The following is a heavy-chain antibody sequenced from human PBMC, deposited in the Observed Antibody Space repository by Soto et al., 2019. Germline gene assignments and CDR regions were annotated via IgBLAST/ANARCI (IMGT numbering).Heavy chain of an antibody. D-gene: IGHD4-17*01. CDR3: ARRYGDETADFAF. Sequence: SETLSLTCTVSGGSITRYYWSWIRQPPGKGLEWIGYIYYSGSTNYNPSLKSRVTISVDTSKNQFSLKLSSVTAADTAVYYCARRYGDETADFAFSRRGTPVIGSA. V-gene: IGHV4-59*08. CDR1: GGSITRYY. CDR2: IYYSGST. J-gene: IGHJ4*02.